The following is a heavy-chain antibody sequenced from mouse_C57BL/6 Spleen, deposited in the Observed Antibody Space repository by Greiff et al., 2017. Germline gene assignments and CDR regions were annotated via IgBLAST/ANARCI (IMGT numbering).Heavy chain of an antibody. V-gene: IGHV3-6*01. D-gene: IGHD2-5*01. CDR3: ARGDYSNPFAY. CDR2: ISYDGSN. Sequence: EVKLQESGPGLVKPSQSLSLTCSVTGYSITSGYYWNWIRQFPGNKLEWMGYISYDGSNNYNPSLTNRITITRYTSKNQLFRKLNSVTTEDTSTYYCARGDYSNPFAYWGQGTLGTVSA. J-gene: IGHJ3*01. CDR1: GYSITSGYY.